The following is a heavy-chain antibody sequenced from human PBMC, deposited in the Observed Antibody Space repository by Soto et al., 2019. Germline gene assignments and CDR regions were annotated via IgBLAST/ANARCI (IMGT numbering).Heavy chain of an antibody. CDR3: ARAGSSWLGFDY. V-gene: IGHV3-48*03. CDR2: ISSSGSTI. J-gene: IGHJ4*02. CDR1: GFTFSSYE. D-gene: IGHD2-2*01. Sequence: PGGSLRLSCAASGFTFSSYETNWVRQAPGKGLEWVSYISSSGSTIYYADSVKGRFAISRDNAKNSLYLQMNSLRAEDTAVYYCARAGSSWLGFDYWGQGTLVTVSS.